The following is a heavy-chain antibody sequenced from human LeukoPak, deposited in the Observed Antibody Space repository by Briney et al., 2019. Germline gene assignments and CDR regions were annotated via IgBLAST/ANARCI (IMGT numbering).Heavy chain of an antibody. J-gene: IGHJ4*02. CDR2: ISDTVRDT. V-gene: IGHV3-23*01. Sequence: PGESLRLSCAASGFTFSAYGMSWVGQAPGKGLEWVSHISDTVRDTWYANSVKGRFIISRDNSRDTVYLQMSSLRPEDTALYFCAKDNYGGIFASWGQGTLVTVSS. CDR1: GFTFSAYG. CDR3: AKDNYGGIFAS. D-gene: IGHD4-17*01.